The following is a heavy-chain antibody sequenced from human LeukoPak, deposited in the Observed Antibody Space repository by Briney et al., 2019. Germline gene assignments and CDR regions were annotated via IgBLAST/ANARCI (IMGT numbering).Heavy chain of an antibody. CDR2: FHDSEST. CDR3: ARGDPSGRPGIAFDY. V-gene: IGHV4-59*01. D-gene: IGHD1-26*01. J-gene: IGHJ4*02. Sequence: SGTLSLTCTVSGGSISNNYWSWIRQPPGKGLEWIGHFHDSESTNYNPSLKSRVTISVDTSKNQFSLKLSSVTAADTAVYYCARGDPSGRPGIAFDYWGQGTLVTVSS. CDR1: GGSISNNY.